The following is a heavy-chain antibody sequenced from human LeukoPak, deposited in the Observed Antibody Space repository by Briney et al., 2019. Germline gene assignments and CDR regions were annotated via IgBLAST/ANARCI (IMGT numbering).Heavy chain of an antibody. CDR1: GFTFSSYA. Sequence: GGSLGLYCAASGFTFSSYAMNWDRQAPGKGLEWVSTISGSGGSTYYVDSVKGRFTISRDNSKNTLYLQMNSLGGEDTALYYCAKEEWKTSTRYGYFQHWGQGTLVTVSS. CDR2: ISGSGGST. CDR3: AKEEWKTSTRYGYFQH. V-gene: IGHV3-23*01. D-gene: IGHD6-13*01. J-gene: IGHJ1*01.